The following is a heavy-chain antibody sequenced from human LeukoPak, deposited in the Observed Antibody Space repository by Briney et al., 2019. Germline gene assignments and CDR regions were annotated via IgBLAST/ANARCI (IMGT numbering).Heavy chain of an antibody. CDR2: ISSSSSYI. CDR3: AAYTSASCSGCSCTPYY. J-gene: IGHJ4*02. Sequence: GGSLRLSCAASGFTFSKYWMSWVRQAPGKGLEWVSSISSSSSYIYYADSVKGRFTISRDNAKNSMYLQMNSLRAEDTAVYYCAAYTSASCSGCSCTPYYWGQGTLVTVSS. V-gene: IGHV3-21*01. D-gene: IGHD2-15*01. CDR1: GFTFSKYW.